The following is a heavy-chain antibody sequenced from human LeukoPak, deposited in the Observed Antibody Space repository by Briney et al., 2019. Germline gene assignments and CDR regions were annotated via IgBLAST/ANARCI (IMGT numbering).Heavy chain of an antibody. D-gene: IGHD6-25*01. Sequence: PGGSLRLSCTACGFIFRDCDMMGFPRAPGKGVEWVSSISYKSSHIYYADSAKGRFTISRDNAKNSVYLQMNNLRAEDTAVYYCGRAFPPLRVAAAGDSWGQGTLVTVSS. CDR1: GFIFRDCD. CDR2: ISYKSSHI. J-gene: IGHJ4*02. CDR3: GRAFPPLRVAAAGDS. V-gene: IGHV3-21*06.